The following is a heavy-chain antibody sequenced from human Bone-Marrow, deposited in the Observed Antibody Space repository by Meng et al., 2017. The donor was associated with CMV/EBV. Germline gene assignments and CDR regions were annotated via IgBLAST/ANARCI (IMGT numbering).Heavy chain of an antibody. CDR1: GGSFSGYY. CDR2: INHSGST. J-gene: IGHJ6*02. Sequence: SETLSLTCAVYGGSFSGYYWSWIRQPPGKGLEWIGEINHSGSTNYNPSLKSRVTISVDTSTSTVYMELSSLRSEDTAVYYCARDHYYDFWSGHHYGMDVWGQGTTVTVSS. V-gene: IGHV4-34*01. D-gene: IGHD3-3*01. CDR3: ARDHYYDFWSGHHYGMDV.